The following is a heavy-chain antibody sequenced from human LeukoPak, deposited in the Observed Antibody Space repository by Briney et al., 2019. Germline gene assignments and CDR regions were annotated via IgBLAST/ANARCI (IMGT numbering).Heavy chain of an antibody. CDR3: ARGAARGPYSSSSYYYYGMDV. J-gene: IGHJ6*02. CDR2: INPSGGST. Sequence: ASVKVSCKASGYTFTSYYMHWVRQAPGQELEWMGIINPSGGSTSYAQKFQGRVTMTRDTSTSTVYMELSSLRSEDTAVYYCARGAARGPYSSSSYYYYGMDVWGQGTTVTVSS. V-gene: IGHV1-46*01. D-gene: IGHD6-6*01. CDR1: GYTFTSYY.